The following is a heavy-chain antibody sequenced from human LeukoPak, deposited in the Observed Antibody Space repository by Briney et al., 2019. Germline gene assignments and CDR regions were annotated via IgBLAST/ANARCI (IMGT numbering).Heavy chain of an antibody. Sequence: ASVKVSCKASGYTFTSYYMHWVRQAPGQGLEWMGIINPSGGSTSYAQKFQGGVTMTRDMSTSTVYMELSSLRSEDTAVYYCARDQGDTGWAFDIWGQGTMVTVSS. J-gene: IGHJ3*02. V-gene: IGHV1-46*01. CDR1: GYTFTSYY. D-gene: IGHD5-18*01. CDR3: ARDQGDTGWAFDI. CDR2: INPSGGST.